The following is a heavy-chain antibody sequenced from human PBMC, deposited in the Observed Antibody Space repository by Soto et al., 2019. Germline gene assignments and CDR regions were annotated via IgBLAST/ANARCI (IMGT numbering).Heavy chain of an antibody. V-gene: IGHV1-18*01. J-gene: IGHJ4*02. CDR1: GYTLTSYG. CDR3: ARDDILTGFDY. CDR2: ISAYNGNT. D-gene: IGHD3-9*01. Sequence: ASVKVSCKASGYTLTSYGISGVRQAPGQGLEWMGWISAYNGNTNYAQKLQGRVTMTTDTSTSTAYMELRSLRSDDTAVYYCARDDILTGFDYWGQGTLVTVSS.